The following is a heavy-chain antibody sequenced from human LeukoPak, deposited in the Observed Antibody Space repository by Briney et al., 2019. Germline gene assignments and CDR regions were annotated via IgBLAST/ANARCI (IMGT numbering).Heavy chain of an antibody. J-gene: IGHJ3*02. CDR3: AKSISSGPDAFDI. Sequence: SETLSLTCTVSGGSISSYYWSWIRQPPGKGLEWIGYIYYSGSTNYNPSLKSRVTISVDTSHNQFYLKLSAVTAADTAVDYCAKSISSGPDAFDIWGQGTMVTASS. V-gene: IGHV4-59*08. CDR2: IYYSGST. CDR1: GGSISSYY. D-gene: IGHD3-22*01.